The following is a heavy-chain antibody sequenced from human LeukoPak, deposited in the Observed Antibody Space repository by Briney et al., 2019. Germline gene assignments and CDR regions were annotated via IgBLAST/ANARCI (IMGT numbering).Heavy chain of an antibody. CDR2: ISWDGGST. J-gene: IGHJ4*02. CDR1: VFTFDHYT. CDR3: AKGNREQLVPWLDH. D-gene: IGHD6-13*01. Sequence: GGSLRLSYAASVFTFDHYTMHWVRQAPGKGLEWVSLISWDGGSTYYADSVKGRFTISRDNSKNSLYLQMNSLRTEDTALYYCAKGNREQLVPWLDHWGPGTLVTVSS. V-gene: IGHV3-43*01.